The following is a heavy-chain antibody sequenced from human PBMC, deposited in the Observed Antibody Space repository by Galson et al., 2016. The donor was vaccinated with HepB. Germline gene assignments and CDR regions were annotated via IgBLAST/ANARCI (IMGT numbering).Heavy chain of an antibody. CDR2: ISGRGGRP. V-gene: IGHV3-23*01. Sequence: SLRLSCAASGFTFSSYAMCWVRQAPGKGLEWVSAISGRGGRPYYADSVKGRFTISRDNSKNTLYRQMNSLRAEDTAVYYCAKDSLLPMYYFDYWGQGTLVTVSS. J-gene: IGHJ4*02. CDR3: AKDSLLPMYYFDY. CDR1: GFTFSSYA.